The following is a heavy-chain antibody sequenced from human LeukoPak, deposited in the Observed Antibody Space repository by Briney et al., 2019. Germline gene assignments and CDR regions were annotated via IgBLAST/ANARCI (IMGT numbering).Heavy chain of an antibody. J-gene: IGHJ4*02. V-gene: IGHV3-20*04. Sequence: GGSLRVSCAASGFTFDDYAMHWVRQAPEKGLEWVSGVNWNGGSTGYADSVKGRFTISRDNAKNSLYLQMNSLRAEDTALYYCARASLYDNSAYYLDYWGQGTLVTVSS. CDR3: ARASLYDNSAYYLDY. CDR1: GFTFDDYA. CDR2: VNWNGGST. D-gene: IGHD3-22*01.